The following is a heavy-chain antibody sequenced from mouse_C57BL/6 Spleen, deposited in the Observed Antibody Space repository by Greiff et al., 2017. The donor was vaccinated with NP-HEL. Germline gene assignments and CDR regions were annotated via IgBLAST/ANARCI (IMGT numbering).Heavy chain of an antibody. D-gene: IGHD1-1*01. CDR3: ARVITTVVAPYFDY. CDR2: ISNLAYSI. V-gene: IGHV5-15*01. J-gene: IGHJ2*01. CDR1: GFTFSDYG. Sequence: EVQLVESGGGLVQPGGSLKLSCAASGFTFSDYGMAWVRQAPRKGPEWVAFISNLAYSIYYADTVTGRFTISRDNAKNILYLQMSSLKSEDTATYYCARVITTVVAPYFDYWGQGTTLTVSS.